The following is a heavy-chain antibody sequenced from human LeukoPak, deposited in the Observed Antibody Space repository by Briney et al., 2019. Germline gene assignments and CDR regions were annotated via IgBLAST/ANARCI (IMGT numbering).Heavy chain of an antibody. Sequence: ASVKVSCKASGYTFTSNSINWVRQAPGQGLEWMRWISTYNGKTGYAQKVQGRVTMTTDTSSSTAYMELRSLRSDDTAVYYCARDRWRDGSSSFDNWGQGTLVTVSS. J-gene: IGHJ4*02. V-gene: IGHV1-18*01. CDR3: ARDRWRDGSSSFDN. CDR1: GYTFTSNS. CDR2: ISTYNGKT. D-gene: IGHD6-6*01.